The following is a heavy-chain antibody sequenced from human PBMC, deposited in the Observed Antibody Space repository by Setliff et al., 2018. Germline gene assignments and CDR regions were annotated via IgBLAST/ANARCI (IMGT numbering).Heavy chain of an antibody. CDR1: GYTITELT. D-gene: IGHD2-21*01. J-gene: IGHJ3*02. V-gene: IGHV1-24*01. Sequence: ASVKVSCKVSGYTITELTMHWVRQAPGKGLEWRGGFDPEDGETIYAQKFQGRVTMTEDTSTDTAYMELSSLRSEDAAVYYCATMHIVVVIAISDHAFDIWGQGTMVTVSS. CDR3: ATMHIVVVIAISDHAFDI. CDR2: FDPEDGET.